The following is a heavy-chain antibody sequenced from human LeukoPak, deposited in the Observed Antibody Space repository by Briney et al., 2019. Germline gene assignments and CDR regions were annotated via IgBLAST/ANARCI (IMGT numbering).Heavy chain of an antibody. J-gene: IGHJ3*02. D-gene: IGHD3-10*01. V-gene: IGHV3-48*02. CDR1: GFTFSSYS. Sequence: GGSLRLSCAASGFTFSSYSMNWVRQTPEKGLEWVSYISSSSSTIHYADSVKGRFTISRDNAKNSLYLQMNSLRDEDTAVYYCAREIISRAPAFDIWGQGTMVTVSS. CDR2: ISSSSSTI. CDR3: AREIISRAPAFDI.